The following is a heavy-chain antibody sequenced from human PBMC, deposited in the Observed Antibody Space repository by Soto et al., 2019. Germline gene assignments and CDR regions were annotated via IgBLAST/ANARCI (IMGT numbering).Heavy chain of an antibody. D-gene: IGHD3-22*01. V-gene: IGHV3-21*02. CDR2: ISAITNYK. Sequence: EVQLVESGGGLVKPGGSLRLSCAGSGLTLSSYGMSWVRQAPGKGLEWVSSISAITNYKYSADSLKGRFTISRDNAKNSLYLKMNSLRAEDTAVYYCAGGSRDTSGYYDFEYRGQGTLVTFSS. J-gene: IGHJ4*02. CDR3: AGGSRDTSGYYDFEY. CDR1: GLTLSSYG.